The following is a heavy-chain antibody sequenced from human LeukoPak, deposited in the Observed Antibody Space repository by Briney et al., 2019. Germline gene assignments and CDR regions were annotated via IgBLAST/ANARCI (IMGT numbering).Heavy chain of an antibody. D-gene: IGHD5-18*01. CDR2: IIPIFGTA. J-gene: IGHJ4*02. V-gene: IGHV1-69*13. CDR3: ARGGPHSYGYRENPFDY. CDR1: GGTFSSYA. Sequence: SVKVSCKASGGTFSSYAISWVRQAPGQGLEWMGGIIPIFGTANYAQKFQDRVTITADESTSTAYMELSSLRSEDTAVYYCARGGPHSYGYRENPFDYWGQGTLVTVSS.